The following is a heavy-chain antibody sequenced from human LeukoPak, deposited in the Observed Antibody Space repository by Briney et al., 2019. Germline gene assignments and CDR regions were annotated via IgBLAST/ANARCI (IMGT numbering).Heavy chain of an antibody. J-gene: IGHJ3*02. CDR1: GFTFSSYE. CDR3: ARDHRLNTAFDI. Sequence: GGSLRLSCAASGFTFSSYEMNWVRQAPGKGLEWVSYISSSGSTRYYAESVKGRFTISRDNAKNSLNLQMNSLRDEDTAVYYCARDHRLNTAFDIWGQGTMVTVSS. CDR2: ISSSGSTR. V-gene: IGHV3-48*03.